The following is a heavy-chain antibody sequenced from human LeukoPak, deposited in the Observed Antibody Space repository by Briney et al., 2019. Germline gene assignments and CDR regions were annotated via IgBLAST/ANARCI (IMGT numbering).Heavy chain of an antibody. J-gene: IGHJ5*02. CDR3: AGPWDQVGFDP. D-gene: IGHD1-26*01. Sequence: ASVKVSCTASGYTFTGYYMHWVRQAPGQGLEWMGWINPNSGGTNYAQKFQGRVTMTRDTSISTAYMELIGLRSDDTAVYYCAGPWDQVGFDPLGQGTLVSVSS. V-gene: IGHV1-2*02. CDR2: INPNSGGT. CDR1: GYTFTGYY.